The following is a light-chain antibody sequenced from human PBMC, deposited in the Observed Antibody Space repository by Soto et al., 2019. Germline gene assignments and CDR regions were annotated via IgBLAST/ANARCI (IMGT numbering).Light chain of an antibody. CDR1: QTVSSNY. CDR3: QQYGDSPLT. Sequence: EIILTQSPDTLSLSPGERATLSCRASQTVSSNYLAWCQQRPGQAPRLLIYGASTRAAGIPDRFSGSGSGTDFTLTISRLEPEDFGVYYCQQYGDSPLTSGPGTKVDIK. CDR2: GAS. V-gene: IGKV3-20*01. J-gene: IGKJ3*01.